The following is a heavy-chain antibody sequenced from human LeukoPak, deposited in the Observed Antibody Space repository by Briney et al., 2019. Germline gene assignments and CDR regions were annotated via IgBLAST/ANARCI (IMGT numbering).Heavy chain of an antibody. J-gene: IGHJ4*02. D-gene: IGHD2-8*02. V-gene: IGHV1-2*02. CDR2: INPNSGGT. CDR3: ARGYWAIGEARLGNY. CDR1: GYTFTGYY. Sequence: ASVTVSCKASGYTFTGYYMHWVRQAPGQGLEWMGWINPNSGGTNYAQKFQGRVTMTRDTSIRTAYMEVSRLRSDDTAVYYCARGYWAIGEARLGNYWGQGTLVTVSS.